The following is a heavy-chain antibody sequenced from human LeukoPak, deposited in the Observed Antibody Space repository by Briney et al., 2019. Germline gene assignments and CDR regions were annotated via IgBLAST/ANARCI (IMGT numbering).Heavy chain of an antibody. Sequence: GASVKVSCKASGYTFTSYAISWVRQAPGQGLEWMGGIIPIFGTANYAQKFQGRVTITADESTSTAYMELSSLRSEDTAVYYCARDAASYGSGSLSYAFDIWGQGTMVTVSS. J-gene: IGHJ3*02. V-gene: IGHV1-69*13. CDR2: IIPIFGTA. D-gene: IGHD3-10*01. CDR1: GYTFTSYA. CDR3: ARDAASYGSGSLSYAFDI.